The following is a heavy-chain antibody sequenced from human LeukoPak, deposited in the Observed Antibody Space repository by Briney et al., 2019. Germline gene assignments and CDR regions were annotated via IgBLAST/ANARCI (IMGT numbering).Heavy chain of an antibody. V-gene: IGHV3-23*01. CDR2: ISGSGGST. J-gene: IGHJ4*02. CDR3: ARDRSYDFWSGYSTPDY. Sequence: GGPLRLSCAASGFTFSSYAMSWVRQAPGKGLEWVSAISGSGGSTYYADSVKGRFTISRDNSKNTLDLQMNSLRAEDTAVYYCARDRSYDFWSGYSTPDYWGQGTLVTVSS. CDR1: GFTFSSYA. D-gene: IGHD3-3*01.